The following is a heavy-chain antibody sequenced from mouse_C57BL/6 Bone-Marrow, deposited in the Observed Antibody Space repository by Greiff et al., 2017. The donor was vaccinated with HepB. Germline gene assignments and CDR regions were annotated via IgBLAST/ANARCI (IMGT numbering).Heavy chain of an antibody. CDR2: IDPNSGGT. D-gene: IGHD1-1*01. CDR3: ANYYGSSYVPFDV. Sequence: VQLQQPGAELVKPGASVKLSCKASGYTFTSYWMHWVKQRPGRGLEWIGRIDPNSGGTKYNEKFKSKATLTVDKPSSTAYMQLSSLTSEDSAVYYCANYYGSSYVPFDVWGTGTTVTVSS. J-gene: IGHJ1*03. CDR1: GYTFTSYW. V-gene: IGHV1-72*01.